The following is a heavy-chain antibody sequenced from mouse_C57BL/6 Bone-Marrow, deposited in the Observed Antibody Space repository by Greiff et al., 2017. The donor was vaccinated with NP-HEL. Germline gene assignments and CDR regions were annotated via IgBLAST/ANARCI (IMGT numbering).Heavy chain of an antibody. V-gene: IGHV1-82*01. CDR2: IYPGDGDT. CDR1: GYAFSSSW. J-gene: IGHJ4*01. Sequence: VQLVESGPELVKPGASVKISCKASGYAFSSSWMNWVKQRPGKGLEWIGRIYPGDGDTNYNGKFKGKATLTADKSSSTAYMQLSSLTSEDSAVYFCARRRSYYDYFYYAMDYWGQGTSVTVSS. D-gene: IGHD2-4*01. CDR3: ARRRSYYDYFYYAMDY.